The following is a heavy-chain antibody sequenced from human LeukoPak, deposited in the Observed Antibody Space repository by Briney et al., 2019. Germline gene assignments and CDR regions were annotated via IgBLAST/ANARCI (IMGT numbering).Heavy chain of an antibody. CDR2: ISDSGGST. J-gene: IGHJ4*02. CDR3: ARDGQLGNY. V-gene: IGHV3-23*01. D-gene: IGHD7-27*01. CDR1: GFTFSSYA. Sequence: PGGSLRLSCAASGFTFSSYAMSWVRQAPGKGLEWVSVISDSGGSTYSADSVKGRFTISRDNSKSALYLQMNSLRAEDTAVYYCARDGQLGNYWGQGTLVTVSS.